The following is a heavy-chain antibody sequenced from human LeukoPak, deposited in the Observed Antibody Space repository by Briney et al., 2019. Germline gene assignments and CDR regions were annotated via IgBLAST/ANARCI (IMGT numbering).Heavy chain of an antibody. Sequence: ASVKVSCKASGYTFTSYDINWVRQAPGQGLEWMGVINPSAGSTSYTQKFQGRVTMTRDTSTGTVYMELSSLRSEDTAVYYCARASAAGTTTPINYWGQGTLVTVSS. D-gene: IGHD6-13*01. V-gene: IGHV1-46*01. J-gene: IGHJ4*02. CDR2: INPSAGST. CDR3: ARASAAGTTTPINY. CDR1: GYTFTSYD.